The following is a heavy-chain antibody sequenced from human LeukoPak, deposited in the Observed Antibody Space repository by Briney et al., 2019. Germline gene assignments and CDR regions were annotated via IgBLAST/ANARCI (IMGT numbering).Heavy chain of an antibody. Sequence: SETLSLTCTVSGGSLQGLYWSWIRQSPEKGLEWIGNVFHTGVTSYNLSLKSRVTISVDTSRNQFSLTMTSMTAADTAIYYCTRGGGSGYYFGIPRYYFDAWGQGVLVTVSS. CDR3: TRGGGSGYYFGIPRYYFDA. CDR2: VFHTGVT. J-gene: IGHJ4*02. CDR1: GGSLQGLY. V-gene: IGHV4-59*11. D-gene: IGHD3-22*01.